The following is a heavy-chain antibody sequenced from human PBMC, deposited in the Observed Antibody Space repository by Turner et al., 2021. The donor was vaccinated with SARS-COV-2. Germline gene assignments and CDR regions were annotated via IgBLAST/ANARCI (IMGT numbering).Heavy chain of an antibody. CDR3: ARANYDSSGYYCYFDY. J-gene: IGHJ4*02. V-gene: IGHV3-13*04. D-gene: IGHD3-22*01. Sequence: EVQLVESGVGLVQPGGSLRLPCAASGFTFSSYDMHGVRQATGKGLEWVSVIGTAGDTYYPGSVKGRFTISRENAKNSLYLQMNTLRAGDTAVYYCARANYDSSGYYCYFDYWGQGTLVTVSS. CDR1: GFTFSSYD. CDR2: IGTAGDT.